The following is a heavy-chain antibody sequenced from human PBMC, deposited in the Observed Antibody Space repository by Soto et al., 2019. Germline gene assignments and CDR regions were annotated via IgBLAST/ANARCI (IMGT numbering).Heavy chain of an antibody. J-gene: IGHJ6*03. CDR1: GFTFSSYA. V-gene: IGHV3-23*01. CDR3: AKVNDFWSGYYSPGYYYMDV. Sequence: GGSLRLSCAASGFTFSSYAMSWVRQAPGKGLEWVSAISGSGGSTYYADSVKGRFTISRDNSKNTLYLQMNSLRAEDTAVYYCAKVNDFWSGYYSPGYYYMDVWGKGTTVTVSS. CDR2: ISGSGGST. D-gene: IGHD3-3*01.